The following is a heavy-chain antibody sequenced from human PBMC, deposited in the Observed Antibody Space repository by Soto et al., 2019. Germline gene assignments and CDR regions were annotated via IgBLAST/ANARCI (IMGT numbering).Heavy chain of an antibody. J-gene: IGHJ4*02. D-gene: IGHD3-22*01. CDR2: TIPFFGTA. Sequence: QVLLVQSGAEVKKPGSSVKVSCKLSGATFSSYAMSWVRQAPGQGLEWIGGTIPFFGTANYAQKVQGRVTITADTSTATSYMELSSLRSDDTAVYYCARDKGAYYSHLVYWGQGTLVTVSS. V-gene: IGHV1-69*06. CDR1: GATFSSYA. CDR3: ARDKGAYYSHLVY.